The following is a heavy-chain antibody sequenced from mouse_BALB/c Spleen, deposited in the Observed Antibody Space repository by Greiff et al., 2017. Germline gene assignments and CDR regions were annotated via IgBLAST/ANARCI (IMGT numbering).Heavy chain of an antibody. CDR3: ARRGDRYYFDY. V-gene: IGHV1-14*01. J-gene: IGHJ2*01. CDR1: GYTFTSYV. D-gene: IGHD2-14*01. Sequence: VQLPQSGPELVKPGASVKMSCKASGYTFTSYVMHWVKQKPGQGLEWIGYINPYNDGTKYNEKFKGKATLTSDKSSSTAYMELSSLTSEDSAVYYCARRGDRYYFDYWGQGTTLTVTS. CDR2: INPYNDGT.